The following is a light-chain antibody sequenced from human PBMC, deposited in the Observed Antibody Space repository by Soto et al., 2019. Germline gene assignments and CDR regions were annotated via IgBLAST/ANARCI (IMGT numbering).Light chain of an antibody. CDR3: MQALQTPST. CDR2: LGS. CDR1: QSLLHSSGNNF. Sequence: DIVLTQSPLSLPVTPGESASISCRSSQSLLHSSGNNFLDWYLQKPGQSPQLLIYLGSQRASGVPDKFSGSGSGAEFTLKISKVEADDVGIYYCMQALQTPSTFGQGTKLELK. J-gene: IGKJ2*01. V-gene: IGKV2-28*01.